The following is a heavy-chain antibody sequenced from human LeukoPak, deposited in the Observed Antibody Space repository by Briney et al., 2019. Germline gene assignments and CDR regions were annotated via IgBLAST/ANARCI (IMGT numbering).Heavy chain of an antibody. Sequence: PGGSLRLSCAVSGFTFSSYSMNWVRQAPGKGLEWVSSIGSRSTSIYYADSVKGRFTISRDNAKNSLYLQMNSLRAEDTAVYYCARESSESFDIWGQGTMVTVSS. J-gene: IGHJ3*02. D-gene: IGHD6-25*01. CDR2: IGSRSTSI. CDR1: GFTFSSYS. CDR3: ARESSESFDI. V-gene: IGHV3-21*01.